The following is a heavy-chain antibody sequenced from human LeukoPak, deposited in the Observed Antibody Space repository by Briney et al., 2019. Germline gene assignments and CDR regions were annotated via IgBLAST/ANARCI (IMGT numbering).Heavy chain of an antibody. CDR1: GYTFTGYY. D-gene: IGHD5-18*01. CDR3: AGTKTTAMVGFHY. Sequence: ASVKVSCKASGYTFTGYYMHWVRQAPGQGLEWMGWINPNSGGTNYAQKFQGRVTMTRDTSISTAYMELSRLRSDDTAVYYCAGTKTTAMVGFHYWGQGTLVTVSS. J-gene: IGHJ4*02. V-gene: IGHV1-2*02. CDR2: INPNSGGT.